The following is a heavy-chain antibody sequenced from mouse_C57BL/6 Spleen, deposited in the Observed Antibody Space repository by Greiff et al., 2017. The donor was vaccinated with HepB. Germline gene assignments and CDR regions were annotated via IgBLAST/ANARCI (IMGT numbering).Heavy chain of an antibody. Sequence: QVQLQQSGAELVRPGTSVKLSCKASGYTFTSYWMHWVKQRPGQGLEWIGVIDPSDSYTNYNQKFKGKATLTVDTSSSTAYMQLSSLTSEDSAVYYCARISNYMYYFDYWGQGTTLTVSS. CDR2: IDPSDSYT. J-gene: IGHJ2*01. CDR3: ARISNYMYYFDY. D-gene: IGHD2-5*01. V-gene: IGHV1-59*01. CDR1: GYTFTSYW.